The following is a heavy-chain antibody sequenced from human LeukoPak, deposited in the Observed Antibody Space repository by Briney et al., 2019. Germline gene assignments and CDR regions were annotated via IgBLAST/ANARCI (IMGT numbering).Heavy chain of an antibody. V-gene: IGHV4-39*07. Sequence: SETLSLTCTVSGGSISSSSYYWGWIRQPPGKGLEWIGSIFYSGSTYYNPSLMSRVTISVDTSKNQFSLKLSSVTAADTAVYYCARDSRVPRANPELNWFDPWGQGTLVTVSS. CDR3: ARDSRVPRANPELNWFDP. CDR1: GGSISSSSYY. CDR2: IFYSGST. J-gene: IGHJ5*02. D-gene: IGHD1-26*01.